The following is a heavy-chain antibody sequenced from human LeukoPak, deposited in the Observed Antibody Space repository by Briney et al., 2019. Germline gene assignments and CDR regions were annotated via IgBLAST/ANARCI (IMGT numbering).Heavy chain of an antibody. V-gene: IGHV3-74*01. CDR2: ISSDASST. Sequence: GGSLRLSCAASGFIFSSYSMHWVRQAPGRGLVWVSRISSDASSTTYADSVKGRFTISRDNAENTLFLQMNSLTAEDTAVYYCARARGYYYDSFDYWGQGTLVTSSS. J-gene: IGHJ4*02. D-gene: IGHD3-22*01. CDR1: GFIFSSYS. CDR3: ARARGYYYDSFDY.